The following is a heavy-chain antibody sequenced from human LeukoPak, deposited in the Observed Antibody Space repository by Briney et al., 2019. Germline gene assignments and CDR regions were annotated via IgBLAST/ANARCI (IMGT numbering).Heavy chain of an antibody. CDR2: INHSGST. D-gene: IGHD6-13*01. Sequence: SETLSPTCAVYGGSFSGYYWSWIRQPPGKGLEWIGEINHSGSTNYNPSLKSRVTISVDTSKNQFSLKLSSVTAADTAVYYCASIRIAAARKAFDIWGQGTMVTVSS. CDR1: GGSFSGYY. V-gene: IGHV4-34*01. J-gene: IGHJ3*02. CDR3: ASIRIAAARKAFDI.